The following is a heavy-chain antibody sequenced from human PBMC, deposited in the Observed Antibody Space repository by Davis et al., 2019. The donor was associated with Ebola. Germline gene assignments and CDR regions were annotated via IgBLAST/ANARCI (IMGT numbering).Heavy chain of an antibody. CDR3: ARDSRRTVYYYYYGMDV. Sequence: AASVKVSCKASGYTFTSYAMHWVRQAPGQRLEWMGWINAGNGNTKYSQKFQGRVTITADKSTSTAYMELSSLRSEDTAVYYCARDSRRTVYYYYYGMDVWGQGTTVTVSS. CDR2: INAGNGNT. J-gene: IGHJ6*02. D-gene: IGHD4-17*01. CDR1: GYTFTSYA. V-gene: IGHV1-3*01.